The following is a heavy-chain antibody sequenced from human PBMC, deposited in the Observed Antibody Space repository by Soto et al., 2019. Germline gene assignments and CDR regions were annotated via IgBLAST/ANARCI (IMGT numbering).Heavy chain of an antibody. J-gene: IGHJ4*02. CDR1: GYDFIHYW. D-gene: IGHD4-4*01. CDR3: ARERGDGYNNGFPLDN. V-gene: IGHV5-51*01. Sequence: PGESLRISCKGSGYDFIHYWIGWVRQMPGKGLEWMGIIYPYDSDTRYSPSLQGQVTISVDKSISTAYLQWSSLKASDTAMYYCARERGDGYNNGFPLDNWGQGTLVTVSS. CDR2: IYPYDSDT.